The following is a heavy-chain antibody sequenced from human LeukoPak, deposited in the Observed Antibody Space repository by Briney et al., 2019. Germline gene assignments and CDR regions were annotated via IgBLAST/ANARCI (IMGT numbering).Heavy chain of an antibody. V-gene: IGHV4-39*07. Sequence: SETLSLTCTVSGGSISSSSYYWGWIRQPPGKGLEWIGSIYYSGSTYYNPSLKSRVTISVDTSKNQFSLKLSSVTAADTAVYYCARESPDYYFDYWGQGTLVTVSS. J-gene: IGHJ4*02. CDR1: GGSISSSSYY. CDR2: IYYSGST. CDR3: ARESPDYYFDY.